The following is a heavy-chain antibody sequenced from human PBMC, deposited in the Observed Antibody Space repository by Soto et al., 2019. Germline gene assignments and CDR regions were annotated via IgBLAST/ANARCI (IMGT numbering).Heavy chain of an antibody. CDR1: GDSISSGDYY. CDR2: IYYSGST. D-gene: IGHD3-10*01. V-gene: IGHV4-31*03. CDR3: ARVLVRGVARFDY. Sequence: QVQLQESGPGLVKPSQTLSLTCSISGDSISSGDYYWSWIRQHPGKGLEWIGYIYYSGSTYYNPSLKSRVTISVDTSKNQFSLKLSAVTAAETAVYYCARVLVRGVARFDYWGQGTLVTVSS. J-gene: IGHJ4*02.